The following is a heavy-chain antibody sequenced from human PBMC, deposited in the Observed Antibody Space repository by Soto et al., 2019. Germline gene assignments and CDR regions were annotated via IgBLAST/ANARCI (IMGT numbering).Heavy chain of an antibody. CDR1: GGTFSSYA. CDR3: AGQGYCSSTSCYPNYFDY. CDR2: IIPIFGTA. V-gene: IGHV1-69*01. D-gene: IGHD2-2*01. J-gene: IGHJ4*02. Sequence: QVQLVQSGAEVKKPGSSVKVSCKASGGTFSSYAISWVRQAPGQGLELMGGIIPIFGTANYAQKFQGRVTITADESTSTAYMELSSLRSEDTAVYYCAGQGYCSSTSCYPNYFDYWGQGTLVTVSS.